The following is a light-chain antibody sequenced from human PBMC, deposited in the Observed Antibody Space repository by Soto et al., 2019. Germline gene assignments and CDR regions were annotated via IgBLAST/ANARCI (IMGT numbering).Light chain of an antibody. Sequence: QSVLTQPPSASGSPGQPLTISCTGTTSDVGGYNYVSWYQQHPGKAPKLMIYGVTKRPSGVPDRFSGSRSGNTASLTVSGLQTEDEADYYCSSYVGSNNYVFGTGTKVTVL. V-gene: IGLV2-8*01. J-gene: IGLJ1*01. CDR3: SSYVGSNNYV. CDR2: GVT. CDR1: TSDVGGYNY.